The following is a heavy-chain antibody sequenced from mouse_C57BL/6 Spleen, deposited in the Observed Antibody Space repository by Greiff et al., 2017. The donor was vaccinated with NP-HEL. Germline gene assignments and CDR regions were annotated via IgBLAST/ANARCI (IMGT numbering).Heavy chain of an antibody. CDR3: ARDGYYAFAY. D-gene: IGHD2-3*01. CDR2: IYPGDGDT. V-gene: IGHV1-82*01. CDR1: GYAFSSSW. Sequence: QVQLQQSGPELVKPGASVKISCKASGYAFSSSWMNWVKQRPGKGLEWIGRIYPGDGDTNYNGKFKGKATLTADKSSSTAYMQLSSLTSEDSAVYFCARDGYYAFAYWGQGTLVTVSA. J-gene: IGHJ3*01.